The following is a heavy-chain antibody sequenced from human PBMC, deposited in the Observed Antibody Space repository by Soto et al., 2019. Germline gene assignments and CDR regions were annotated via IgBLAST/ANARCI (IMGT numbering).Heavy chain of an antibody. J-gene: IGHJ4*02. CDR1: GFTFSSYS. CDR3: ARDKDWAFDY. CDR2: IFTTGTTI. Sequence: EVQLVESGGGLVQPGGSLRLSCVASGFTFSSYSMVWVRQAPGKGLEWVSYIFTTGTTIYYADSVKGRFTVSRDNAKNSVFLLLNSLRAEDTAVYYCARDKDWAFDYWGQGTTVTVSS. V-gene: IGHV3-48*03. D-gene: IGHD3-9*01.